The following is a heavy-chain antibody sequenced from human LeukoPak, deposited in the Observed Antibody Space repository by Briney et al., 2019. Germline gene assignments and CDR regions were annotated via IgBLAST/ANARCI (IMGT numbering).Heavy chain of an antibody. V-gene: IGHV1-58*02. CDR2: IIVFSGNT. D-gene: IGHD3/OR15-3a*01. J-gene: IGHJ5*02. CDR1: GFDFVTSV. Sequence: ASVKVSCKTSGFDFVTSVIHWVRQARGQRLEWIGEIIVFSGNTKYEEKFQERATISRDMSTRTVYVELTSLRSADTAVYYCATEGGLGLGENWFDPWGQGTLVTVSS. CDR3: ATEGGLGLGENWFDP.